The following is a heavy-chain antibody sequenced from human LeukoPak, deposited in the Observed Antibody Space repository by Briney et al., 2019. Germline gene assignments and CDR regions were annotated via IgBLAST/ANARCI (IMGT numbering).Heavy chain of an antibody. CDR1: GFTFTSYW. CDR2: INQDGSEN. D-gene: IGHD1-26*01. CDR3: ARDWASSGATSN. J-gene: IGHJ4*02. V-gene: IGHV3-7*01. Sequence: GGSLRLSCAAAGFTFTSYWMSWVRQAPGKGLEWVANINQDGSENYYVDSVKGRFTISRDDAKNSLYLQMNSLRAEDTAVYYCARDWASSGATSNWGQGTLVTVSS.